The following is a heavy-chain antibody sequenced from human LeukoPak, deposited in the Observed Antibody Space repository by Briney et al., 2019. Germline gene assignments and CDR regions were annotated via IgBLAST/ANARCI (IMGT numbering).Heavy chain of an antibody. V-gene: IGHV3-23*01. CDR3: AKDFLESGLALCPDD. D-gene: IGHD3-3*01. Sequence: GGSLRLSCAASGFTSSSYAMSWVRQAPGKGLEWVSAISGRRGSTYYADSVKGRFTISRDSSKNTLYLQMNSLRAEDTAVYYCAKDFLESGLALCPDDWGQGTLVTVSS. CDR2: ISGRRGST. J-gene: IGHJ4*02. CDR1: GFTSSSYA.